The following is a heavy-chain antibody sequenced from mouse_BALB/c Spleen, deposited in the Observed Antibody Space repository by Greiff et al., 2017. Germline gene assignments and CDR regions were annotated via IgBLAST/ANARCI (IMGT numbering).Heavy chain of an antibody. Sequence: EVQLVESGPGLVKPSQSLSLTCSVTGYSITSGYYWNWIRQFPGNKLEWMGYISYDGSNNYNPSLKNRISITRDTSKNQFFLKLNSVTTEDTATYYCARSPDAMDYWGQGTSVTVSS. V-gene: IGHV3-6*01. CDR1: GYSITSGYY. J-gene: IGHJ4*01. CDR2: ISYDGSN. CDR3: ARSPDAMDY.